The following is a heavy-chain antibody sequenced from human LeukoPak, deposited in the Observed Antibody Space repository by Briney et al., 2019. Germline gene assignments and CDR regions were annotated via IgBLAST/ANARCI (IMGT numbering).Heavy chain of an antibody. D-gene: IGHD6-19*01. Sequence: SVKVSCKASGGTFTSYAISWVRQAPGQGLEWRGRVIPMFATANYAQKFQGRVTITTDESTSTAYMELSSLRSEDTAMYYCARHSSNYYYYYIDVWGKGTTVTVSS. CDR1: GGTFTSYA. J-gene: IGHJ6*03. CDR3: ARHSSNYYYYYIDV. CDR2: VIPMFATA. V-gene: IGHV1-69*05.